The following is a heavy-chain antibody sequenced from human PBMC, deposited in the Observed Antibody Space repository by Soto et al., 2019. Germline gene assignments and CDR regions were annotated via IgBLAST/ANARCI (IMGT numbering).Heavy chain of an antibody. Sequence: GGSLRLSCVASGFSLANYPMNWVRQTPGKGLEWISYSSPRGDTIYYADSVEGRFTTSRDNARNSLSLHMSSLRDEDSALYYCAKGPHTNVGWPYYFESWGQGVPVTVSS. V-gene: IGHV3-48*02. J-gene: IGHJ4*02. CDR3: AKGPHTNVGWPYYFES. CDR1: GFSLANYP. D-gene: IGHD6-19*01. CDR2: SSPRGDTI.